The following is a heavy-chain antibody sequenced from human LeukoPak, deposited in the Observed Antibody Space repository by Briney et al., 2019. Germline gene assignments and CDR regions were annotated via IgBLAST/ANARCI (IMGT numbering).Heavy chain of an antibody. V-gene: IGHV3-48*01. Sequence: PGGSLRLSCAASGFTFSSYNMNWVRQAPGKGLEWVSYISSSSSTIYYAGSVKGRFTISRDNAKNSLYLQMNSLRAEDTAVYFCARVPTRQYYYMDVWGKGTTVTVSS. J-gene: IGHJ6*03. CDR3: ARVPTRQYYYMDV. CDR2: ISSSSSTI. CDR1: GFTFSSYN.